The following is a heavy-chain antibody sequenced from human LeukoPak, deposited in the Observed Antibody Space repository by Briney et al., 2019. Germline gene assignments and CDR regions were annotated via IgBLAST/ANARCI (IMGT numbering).Heavy chain of an antibody. CDR3: ARAYYDTSGYPGWYFDL. CDR2: IYTSGST. Sequence: KPSETLSLTCTVSGGSISSYYWSWIRQPAGKGLQWIGRIYTSGSTNYNPSLKSRVTMSVDTPKNQFSLKLTSVTAADTAVYYCARAYYDTSGYPGWYFDLWGRGTLVTVSS. CDR1: GGSISSYY. D-gene: IGHD3-22*01. V-gene: IGHV4-4*07. J-gene: IGHJ2*01.